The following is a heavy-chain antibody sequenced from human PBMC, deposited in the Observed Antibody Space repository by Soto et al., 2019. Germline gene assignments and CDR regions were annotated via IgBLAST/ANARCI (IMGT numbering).Heavy chain of an antibody. Sequence: EVQLVESGGDVVQPGGSLRLYCAGSGVTFSSYWMTWVRQAPGRGLEWVAIIKQDGSVKHYADSVKGRFSVSRDNAKNSLYLQMDSLRGDDTAVYYCAGGTGWVFNSWGQGTLVTVSS. CDR2: IKQDGSVK. V-gene: IGHV3-7*05. CDR1: GVTFSSYW. J-gene: IGHJ4*02. D-gene: IGHD6-19*01. CDR3: AGGTGWVFNS.